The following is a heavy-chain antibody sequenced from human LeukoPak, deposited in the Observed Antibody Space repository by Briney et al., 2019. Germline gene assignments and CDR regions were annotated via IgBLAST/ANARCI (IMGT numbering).Heavy chain of an antibody. J-gene: IGHJ6*03. D-gene: IGHD6-13*01. Sequence: GGSLRLSCAASGFTFDDYIMHWVRQAPGKGLEWVSLISWDGGTTYYADSVKGRFTISRDNSKNSLYLQMNSLTTEDTAFYYCAKGGSSSWGGLYYYYMDVWGKGTTVTVSS. CDR1: GFTFDDYI. CDR3: AKGGSSSWGGLYYYYMDV. V-gene: IGHV3-43*01. CDR2: ISWDGGTT.